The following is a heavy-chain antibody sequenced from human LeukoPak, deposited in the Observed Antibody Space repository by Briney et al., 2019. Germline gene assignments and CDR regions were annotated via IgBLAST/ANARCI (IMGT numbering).Heavy chain of an antibody. J-gene: IGHJ4*02. Sequence: PSETLSLTCAVYGGSFSGYYWSWIRQPPGKGLEWIGEINHSGSTNYNPSLKSRVTISVDTSKNQFSLKLSSVTAAETAVYYCARGPITILGVERTSTPHDYWGQGTLVTVSS. CDR2: INHSGST. CDR1: GGSFSGYY. CDR3: ARGPITILGVERTSTPHDY. D-gene: IGHD3-3*01. V-gene: IGHV4-34*01.